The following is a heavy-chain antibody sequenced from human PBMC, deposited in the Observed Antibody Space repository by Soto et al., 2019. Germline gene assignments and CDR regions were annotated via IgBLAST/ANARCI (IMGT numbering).Heavy chain of an antibody. D-gene: IGHD6-19*01. Sequence: QVQLVQSGAEVKKPGASVKVSCKASGYTFTSYDINWVRQATGQGLEWMGWMNPNSGNTGYAQKVQGRVTMTRNTAISPAYLELSSLRSEDPAVYYSTTAYSSGGSKDWGPGTLVTVSS. CDR2: MNPNSGNT. J-gene: IGHJ4*02. CDR1: GYTFTSYD. CDR3: TTAYSSGGSKD. V-gene: IGHV1-8*01.